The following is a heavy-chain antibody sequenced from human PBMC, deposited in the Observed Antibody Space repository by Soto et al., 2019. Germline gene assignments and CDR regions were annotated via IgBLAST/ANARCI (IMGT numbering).Heavy chain of an antibody. Sequence: PGGSLRLSCAASGFTVSSNYMSWVRQAPGKGLEWVSVIYSGGSTYYADSVKGRFTISRDNSKNTLYLQMNSLRAEDTAVYYCARGSGYALDAFDIWGQGTMVTVSS. CDR3: ARGSGYALDAFDI. CDR1: GFTVSSNY. J-gene: IGHJ3*02. D-gene: IGHD5-12*01. CDR2: IYSGGST. V-gene: IGHV3-66*01.